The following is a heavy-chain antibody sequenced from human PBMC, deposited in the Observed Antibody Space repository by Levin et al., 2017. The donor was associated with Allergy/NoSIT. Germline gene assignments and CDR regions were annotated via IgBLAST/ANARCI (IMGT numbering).Heavy chain of an antibody. V-gene: IGHV3-23*01. D-gene: IGHD3/OR15-3a*01. J-gene: IGHJ4*02. CDR3: ARDLPGLSEGWTPFDY. CDR1: GFTFSSYA. Sequence: GGSLRLSCAASGFTFSSYAMSWVRQAPGKGLEWVSAISGSGSTAFYADSVKGRFTISRDSSKNTLFLQMNSLRAEDTALYYCARDLPGLSEGWTPFDYWGQGTLVTVSS. CDR2: ISGSGSTA.